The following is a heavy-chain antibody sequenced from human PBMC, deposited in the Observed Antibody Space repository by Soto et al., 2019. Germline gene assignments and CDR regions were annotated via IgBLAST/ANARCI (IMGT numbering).Heavy chain of an antibody. Sequence: QVQLQESGPGLVKPSETLSLSCTVSGASISGPFWSWIRQPPGRGLEWIAYINYRGDTRYNPSLKSRASISVDTSKNQFSLTLTSVTAADTAVYYCVRQPVAGWVFDFWGQGTLVAVSS. CDR2: INYRGDT. CDR3: VRQPVAGWVFDF. CDR1: GASISGPF. J-gene: IGHJ4*02. V-gene: IGHV4-59*08. D-gene: IGHD6-19*01.